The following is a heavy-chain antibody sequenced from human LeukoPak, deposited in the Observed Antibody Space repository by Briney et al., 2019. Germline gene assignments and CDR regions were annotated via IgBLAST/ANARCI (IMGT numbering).Heavy chain of an antibody. V-gene: IGHV1-69*13. D-gene: IGHD1-26*01. CDR1: GGTFSSYA. CDR3: ARESGSYEVYFDY. J-gene: IGHJ4*02. Sequence: SVTVSCKASGGTFSSYAISWVRQAPGQGLEWMGRIFPSFATANYAQKFQGRVRITADESTSTAYMELSSLRSEDTAVYYCARESGSYEVYFDYWGQGTLVTVSS. CDR2: IFPSFATA.